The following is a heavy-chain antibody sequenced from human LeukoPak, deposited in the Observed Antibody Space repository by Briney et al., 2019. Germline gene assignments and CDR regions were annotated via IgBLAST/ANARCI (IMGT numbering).Heavy chain of an antibody. CDR3: ARGRSYYDSSGYYYDY. CDR2: IIPIFGTA. J-gene: IGHJ4*02. D-gene: IGHD3-22*01. V-gene: IGHV1-69*05. CDR1: AGTFSSYA. Sequence: SVTVSCTASAGTFSSYAISWVRQAPGQGLEWMGGIIPIFGTANYAQKFQGRVTITTDESTSTAYMELSSLRSEDTAVYYCARGRSYYDSSGYYYDYWGQGTLVTVSS.